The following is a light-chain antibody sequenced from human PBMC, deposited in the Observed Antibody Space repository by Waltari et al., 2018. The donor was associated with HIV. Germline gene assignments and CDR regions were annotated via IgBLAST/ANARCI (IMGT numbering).Light chain of an antibody. CDR2: EDS. CDR1: PFTNK. V-gene: IGLV3-25*03. Sequence: SYDLTQPPSVSVSPGQTARITCSGDPFTNKMSSWYQQKPGRAPVVLIYEDSARASGIPERCSASRSWTTATLIISGVQAEDEADYFGQAADSSSGMWVFGGGTKVTVL. J-gene: IGLJ3*02. CDR3: QAADSSSGMWV.